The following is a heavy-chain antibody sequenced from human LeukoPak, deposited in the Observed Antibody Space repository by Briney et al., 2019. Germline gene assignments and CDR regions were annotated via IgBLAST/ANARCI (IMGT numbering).Heavy chain of an antibody. CDR1: GGSISSSSYY. CDR2: IYYSGST. D-gene: IGHD5-18*01. CDR3: AILTAMTRGNWFDP. Sequence: SETLSLTCTVSGGSISSSSYYWGWIRQPPGKGLEWIGSIYYSGSTYYNPSLKSRVTISVDTSKNQFSLKLSSVTAADTAVYYCAILTAMTRGNWFDPWGQGTLVTVSS. V-gene: IGHV4-39*07. J-gene: IGHJ5*02.